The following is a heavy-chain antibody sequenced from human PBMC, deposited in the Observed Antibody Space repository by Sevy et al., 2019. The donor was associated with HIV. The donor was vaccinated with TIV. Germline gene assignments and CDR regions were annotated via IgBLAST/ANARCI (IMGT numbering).Heavy chain of an antibody. CDR3: ARSLPRSTIFGVVMDYYYYYGMHV. CDR1: GFTFSSYW. V-gene: IGHV3-7*01. Sequence: GGSLRLSCAASGFTFSSYWMSWVRQAPGKGLEWVANIKQDGSEKYYVDSVKGRFTISRDNAKNSLYLQMNSLRAEDTAVYYCARSLPRSTIFGVVMDYYYYYGMHVWGQGTTVTVSS. D-gene: IGHD3-3*01. J-gene: IGHJ6*02. CDR2: IKQDGSEK.